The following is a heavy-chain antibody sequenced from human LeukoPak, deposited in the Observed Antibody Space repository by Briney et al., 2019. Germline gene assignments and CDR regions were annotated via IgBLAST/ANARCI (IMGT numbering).Heavy chain of an antibody. CDR1: GYTFTSYG. Sequence: ASVKVSCKASGYTFTSYGISWVRQAPGQGLEWMGWISAYNGDTKYAQDLQGRVTMTTDTSTSTAYMELRSLTSDDTAVYYCARGSGSLKTNWFDPWGQGTLVTVSS. CDR3: ARGSGSLKTNWFDP. D-gene: IGHD1-26*01. V-gene: IGHV1-18*01. CDR2: ISAYNGDT. J-gene: IGHJ5*02.